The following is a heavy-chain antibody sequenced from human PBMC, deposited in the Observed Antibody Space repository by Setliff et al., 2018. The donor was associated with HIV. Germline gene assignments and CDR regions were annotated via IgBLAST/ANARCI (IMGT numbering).Heavy chain of an antibody. Sequence: GASVKVSCKASGYTFTGYYMHWVRQAPGQGLEWVGWITPKSGGTNFAQKFQGRVTTTRDTSISTAYMELNSLRSDDTAVYYCARDAAYSSSSAYFDYWGQGTLVTVSS. CDR2: ITPKSGGT. CDR3: ARDAAYSSSSAYFDY. V-gene: IGHV1-2*02. CDR1: GYTFTGYY. D-gene: IGHD6-6*01. J-gene: IGHJ4*02.